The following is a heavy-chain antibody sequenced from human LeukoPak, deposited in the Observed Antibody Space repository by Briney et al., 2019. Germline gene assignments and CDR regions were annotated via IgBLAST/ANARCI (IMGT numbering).Heavy chain of an antibody. CDR3: ARGRKQWLVRGYFDY. J-gene: IGHJ4*02. D-gene: IGHD6-19*01. CDR1: GGSISITSYY. Sequence: PSETLSLTCTVSGGSISITSYYWGWIRQPPGKGLEWIGSMYSSGSTYYNPSLKSRVTISVDTSKNQFSLKLSSVTAADTAVYYCARGRKQWLVRGYFDYWGQGTLVTVSS. V-gene: IGHV4-39*07. CDR2: MYSSGST.